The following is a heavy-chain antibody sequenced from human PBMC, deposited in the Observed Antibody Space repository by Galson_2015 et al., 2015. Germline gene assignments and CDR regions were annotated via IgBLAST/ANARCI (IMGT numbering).Heavy chain of an antibody. Sequence: SVQVSCKASGGTFSSYTISWVRQAPGQGLEWMGRIIPILGIANYAQKFQGRVTITADKSTSTAYMELSSLRSEDTAVYYCARGVAYSSGWTRNWFDPWGQGTLVTVSS. CDR2: IIPILGIA. V-gene: IGHV1-69*02. CDR1: GGTFSSYT. D-gene: IGHD6-19*01. CDR3: ARGVAYSSGWTRNWFDP. J-gene: IGHJ5*02.